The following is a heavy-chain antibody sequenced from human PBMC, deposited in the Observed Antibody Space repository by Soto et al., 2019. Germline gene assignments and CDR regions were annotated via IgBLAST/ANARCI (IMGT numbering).Heavy chain of an antibody. D-gene: IGHD3-3*01. Sequence: ASVNVSCKASGYTFTGYYMHWVRQAPGQGLEWMGWINPNSGGTNYAQKFQGWVTMTRDTSISTAYMELSRLRSDDTAVYYCARGNDFWSGDPLYYYYGMDVWGQGTTVTVS. J-gene: IGHJ6*02. V-gene: IGHV1-2*04. CDR3: ARGNDFWSGDPLYYYYGMDV. CDR1: GYTFTGYY. CDR2: INPNSGGT.